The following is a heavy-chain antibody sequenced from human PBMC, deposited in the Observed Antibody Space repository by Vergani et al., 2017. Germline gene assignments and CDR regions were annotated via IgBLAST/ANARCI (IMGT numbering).Heavy chain of an antibody. V-gene: IGHV4-38-2*01. J-gene: IGHJ6*02. Sequence: QVQLQESGPGLVKPSETLTLTCDVSDSSIMTNPYWGWFRQSPGKGLEWIGCIHHSGDTHYNSSLKSRVSISIVSSSKFSLSLTSVTAADTAIYYRARHRGSWGFFPSSYFYGMDVWGHGTTVTVSS. CDR2: IHHSGDT. CDR1: DSSIMTNPY. CDR3: ARHRGSWGFFPSSYFYGMDV. D-gene: IGHD3-10*01.